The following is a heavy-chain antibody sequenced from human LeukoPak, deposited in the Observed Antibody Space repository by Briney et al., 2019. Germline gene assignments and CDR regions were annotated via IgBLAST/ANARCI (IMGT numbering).Heavy chain of an antibody. V-gene: IGHV3-23*01. CDR2: ISGSGGST. CDR1: GFTFSSYA. J-gene: IGHJ4*02. CDR3: AKDRFSGSYWTWDY. Sequence: GGSLRLSCAAPGFTFSSYAMSWVRQAPGKGLEWVSAISGSGGSTYYADSVKGRFTISRDNSKNTLYLQMNSLRAEDTAVYYCAKDRFSGSYWTWDYWGQGTLVTVSS. D-gene: IGHD1-26*01.